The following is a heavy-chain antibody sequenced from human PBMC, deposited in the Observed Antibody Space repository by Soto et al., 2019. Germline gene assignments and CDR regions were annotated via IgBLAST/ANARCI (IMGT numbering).Heavy chain of an antibody. D-gene: IGHD6-6*01. CDR2: IYYSGST. J-gene: IGHJ6*02. V-gene: IGHV4-30-4*01. CDR1: GGSISSGDYY. CDR3: ASSSIAARQGYYYYGMDV. Sequence: SETLSLTCTVSGGSISSGDYYWSWIRQPPGKGLEWIGYIYYSGSTYYNPSLKSRVTISVDTSKNQFSLKLGSVTAADTAVYYCASSSIAARQGYYYYGMDVWGQGTTVTVSS.